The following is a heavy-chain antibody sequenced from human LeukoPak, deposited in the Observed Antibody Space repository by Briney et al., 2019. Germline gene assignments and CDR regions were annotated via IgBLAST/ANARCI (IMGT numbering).Heavy chain of an antibody. CDR2: FDPEDGET. Sequence: ASVKVSCKVSGYTLTELSMHWVRQAPGKGLEWMGGFDPEDGETIYAQKFQGRVTMTVDTSTDTAYMELSSLRSEDTAVYYCAISLLASFITMIGDNYWGQGTLVTVSS. CDR3: AISLLASFITMIGDNY. J-gene: IGHJ4*02. D-gene: IGHD3-22*01. CDR1: GYTLTELS. V-gene: IGHV1-24*01.